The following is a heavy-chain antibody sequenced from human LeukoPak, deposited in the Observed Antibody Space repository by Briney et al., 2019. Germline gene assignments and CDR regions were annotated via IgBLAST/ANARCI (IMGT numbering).Heavy chain of an antibody. CDR1: GFTFNYAW. D-gene: IGHD1-7*01. CDR2: TVSEIDGGTT. J-gene: IGHJ6*02. V-gene: IGHV3-15*04. CDR3: TTDEDWNYARKDV. Sequence: PGGSLRLSCAASGFTFNYAWMSWVRQVPGKGLEWVGQTVSEIDGGTTDYAAPVKGRFTISRDDSKSTLYLQMNSLRIEDTAVYYCTTDEDWNYARKDVWGQGATVIVSS.